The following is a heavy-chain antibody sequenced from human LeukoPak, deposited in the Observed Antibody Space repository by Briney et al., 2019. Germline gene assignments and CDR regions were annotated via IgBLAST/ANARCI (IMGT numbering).Heavy chain of an antibody. V-gene: IGHV1-18*01. CDR1: GYTFTSYG. CDR3: ARDRYYYDSSGYYDY. J-gene: IGHJ4*02. D-gene: IGHD3-22*01. CDR2: ISAYNGDT. Sequence: ASVKVSCKASGYTFTSYGISWVRQAPGQGLEWMGWISAYNGDTNYAQKLQGRVTMTTDTSTSTAYMELRSLRSDDTAVYYCARDRYYYDSSGYYDYWGQGTLVTVSS.